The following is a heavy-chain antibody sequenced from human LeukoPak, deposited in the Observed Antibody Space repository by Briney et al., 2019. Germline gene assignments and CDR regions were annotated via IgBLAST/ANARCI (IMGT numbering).Heavy chain of an antibody. CDR2: IFYSGGT. J-gene: IGHJ4*02. CDR3: AGRTDSPNSFDC. V-gene: IGHV4-59*08. D-gene: IGHD1-1*01. CDR1: GGSISSYH. Sequence: PSETLSLTCTVSGGSISSYHWNWIRQPPGKGLEWIGNIFYSGGTNYNPSLKSRVTISVDTSKMQISLKLSSVTAADTAVYYCAGRTDSPNSFDCWGQGTLVTVSS.